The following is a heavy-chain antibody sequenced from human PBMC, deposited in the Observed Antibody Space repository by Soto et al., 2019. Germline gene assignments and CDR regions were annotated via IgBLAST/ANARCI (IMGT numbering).Heavy chain of an antibody. D-gene: IGHD3-10*01. Sequence: GGSLRLSCAVSGFTFSSFWMHWVRQAPGEGLVWVSRINTDGSSTSYADSVKGRFTISRDNAKNTLYLQMNSLRVEDTAMYYCAKRGVDTFGLSYWGQGTPVTVSS. J-gene: IGHJ4*02. CDR1: GFTFSSFW. CDR3: AKRGVDTFGLSY. CDR2: INTDGSST. V-gene: IGHV3-74*01.